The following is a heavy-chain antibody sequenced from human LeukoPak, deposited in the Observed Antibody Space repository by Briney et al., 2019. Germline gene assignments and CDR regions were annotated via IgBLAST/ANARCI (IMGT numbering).Heavy chain of an antibody. V-gene: IGHV3-11*01. CDR2: INNGGGVI. Sequence: GGSLRLSCAASRLKISDYSMSWIRQSPGKGLEWVSSINNGGGVIQYANSVKGRFTISRDNTKNSLHLQMNSLTAEDTAVYYCVVQAGLTYHDISFDSWGQGTLVTVSS. J-gene: IGHJ5*01. CDR1: RLKISDYS. CDR3: VVQAGLTYHDISFDS. D-gene: IGHD1-1*01.